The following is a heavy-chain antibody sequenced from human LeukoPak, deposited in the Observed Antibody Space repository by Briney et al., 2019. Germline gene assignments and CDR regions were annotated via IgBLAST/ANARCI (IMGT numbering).Heavy chain of an antibody. CDR1: GYTFTGYY. CDR2: MNPNSGAT. Sequence: ASVKVSCKASGYTFTGYYMHWVRQAPGQGLEWMGWMNPNSGATNYAQKFQGRVTMTRDKSISTAYLELSGLRSDDTAVYFCARISLLSPLDYWGQGTLVTVSS. D-gene: IGHD3-10*01. CDR3: ARISLLSPLDY. V-gene: IGHV1-2*02. J-gene: IGHJ4*02.